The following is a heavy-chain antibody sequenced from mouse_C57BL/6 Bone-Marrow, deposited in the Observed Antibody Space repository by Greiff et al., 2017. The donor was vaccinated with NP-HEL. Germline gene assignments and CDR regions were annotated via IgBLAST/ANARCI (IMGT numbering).Heavy chain of an antibody. D-gene: IGHD1-1*01. V-gene: IGHV1-19*01. CDR3: AREIDYYGSSRYFDV. CDR1: GYTFTDYY. CDR2: INPYNGGT. J-gene: IGHJ1*03. Sequence: VQLQQSGPVLVKPGASVKMSCKASGYTFTDYYMNWVKQSHGKSLEWIGVINPYNGGTSYNQKFKGKATLTVDKSSSTAYMELNSLTSEDSAVYYCAREIDYYGSSRYFDVWGTGTTVTVSS.